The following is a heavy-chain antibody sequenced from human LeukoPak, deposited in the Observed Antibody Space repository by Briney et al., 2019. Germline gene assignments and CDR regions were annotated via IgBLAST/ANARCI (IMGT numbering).Heavy chain of an antibody. CDR2: INPNSGGT. CDR3: ARGGWGSSPYFDY. J-gene: IGHJ4*02. V-gene: IGHV1-2*02. D-gene: IGHD6-6*01. Sequence: ASVKVSCKASGYTFTGYYIHWVRQAPGQGLEWLGWINPNSGGTKDAQKFQGRVTMTRDTSISTASMELSSLRSDDTAVYYCARGGWGSSPYFDYWGQGTLVTVSS. CDR1: GYTFTGYY.